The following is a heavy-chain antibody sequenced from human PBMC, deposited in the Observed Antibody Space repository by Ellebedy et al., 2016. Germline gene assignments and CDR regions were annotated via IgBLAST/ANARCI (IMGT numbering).Heavy chain of an antibody. CDR1: GGSFSGYY. V-gene: IGHV4-34*01. CDR3: ARGQSLWFGERPFDY. Sequence: SETLSLXCAVYGGSFSGYYWSWIRQPPGKGLEWIGEINHSGSTNYNPSLKSRVTISVDTSKNQFSLKLSSVTAADTAVYYCARGQSLWFGERPFDYWGQGTLVTVSS. D-gene: IGHD3-10*01. CDR2: INHSGST. J-gene: IGHJ4*02.